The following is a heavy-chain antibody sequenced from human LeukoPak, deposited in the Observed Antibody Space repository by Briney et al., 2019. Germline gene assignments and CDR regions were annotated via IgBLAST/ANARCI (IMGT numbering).Heavy chain of an antibody. Sequence: ASVKVSCKASGYTFTSYDINWVRQATGQGHEWMGWMNPNSGNTGYAQKFQGRVTITRNTSISTAYMELSNVRSEDTAVYYCARASVLRFLEWCRVGWFDPWGQGTLVTVSS. CDR2: MNPNSGNT. CDR1: GYTFTSYD. J-gene: IGHJ5*02. V-gene: IGHV1-8*03. CDR3: ARASVLRFLEWCRVGWFDP. D-gene: IGHD3-3*01.